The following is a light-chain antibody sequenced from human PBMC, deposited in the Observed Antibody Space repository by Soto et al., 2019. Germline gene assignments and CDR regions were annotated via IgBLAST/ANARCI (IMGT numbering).Light chain of an antibody. Sequence: DIPMTQSPSSLSASVGDRATITCRASQSISSYLNWYQQKPGKAPKLLIYAASRLQSGVQSRFSGSGSGTDFTLTISSLQPEDFATYYCQQSYSTPWTLPQGTKVEIK. CDR1: QSISSY. CDR3: QQSYSTPWT. V-gene: IGKV1-39*01. CDR2: AAS. J-gene: IGKJ1*01.